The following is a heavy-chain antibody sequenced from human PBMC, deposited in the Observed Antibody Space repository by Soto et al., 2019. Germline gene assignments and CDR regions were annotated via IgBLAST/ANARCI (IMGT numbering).Heavy chain of an antibody. CDR1: RFTFSNHG. D-gene: IGHD1-26*01. CDR3: ARDLSYYSDDC. CDR2: IWYDGSRK. Sequence: PGGSLRLSCAASRFTFSNHGMHWVRQAPGKGLEWVAVIWYDGSRKHYADSVEGRFTISRDDSKSTLYLQMNSLRVEDTAVYYCARDLSYYSDDCWGQGTLVTVSS. V-gene: IGHV3-33*01. J-gene: IGHJ4*02.